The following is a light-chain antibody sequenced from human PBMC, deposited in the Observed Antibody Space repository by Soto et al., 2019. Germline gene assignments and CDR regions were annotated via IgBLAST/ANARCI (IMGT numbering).Light chain of an antibody. CDR3: QQYNHYSSYT. V-gene: IGKV1-5*03. J-gene: IGKJ2*01. CDR1: QSISYW. Sequence: DIQMTQSPSTLSASVGDRVTITCRASQSISYWLAWYQQRPGRPPKLLIYKTSTLQSGVPSRFSGSGSGTEFTLTISRLQPDDSATYYCQQYNHYSSYTFGRGTKLEIK. CDR2: KTS.